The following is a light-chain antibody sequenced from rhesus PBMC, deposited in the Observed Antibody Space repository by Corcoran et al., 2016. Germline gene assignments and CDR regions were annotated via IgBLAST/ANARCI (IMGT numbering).Light chain of an antibody. V-gene: IGKV3S9*01. CDR1: QSVSSY. CDR2: VAS. Sequence: EIVMTQSPATLSLSPGERATLSCRASQSVSSYVAWYQQKPEQAPRLHIYVASSRATGIPDRFSGSGAGTDFILIISSLEPEDVGVYYCQQYNNWNRFGQGTKVEIK. CDR3: QQYNNWNR. J-gene: IGKJ2*01.